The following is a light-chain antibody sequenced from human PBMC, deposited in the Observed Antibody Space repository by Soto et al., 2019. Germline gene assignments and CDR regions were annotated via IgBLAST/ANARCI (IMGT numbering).Light chain of an antibody. CDR1: QSISSY. Sequence: DIQMTQSPSSLSASVGDRVTITCRASQSISSYLNWYQQKPGKAPKLLIYAASSLQSGVPSRFSGSGSWKDFTITISSLQPEDFATYYCQQSYSTPWTFGQGTKVEIK. J-gene: IGKJ1*01. CDR2: AAS. V-gene: IGKV1-39*01. CDR3: QQSYSTPWT.